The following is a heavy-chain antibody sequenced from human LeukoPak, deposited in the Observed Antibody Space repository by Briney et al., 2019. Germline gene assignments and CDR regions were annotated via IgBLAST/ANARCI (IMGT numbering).Heavy chain of an antibody. CDR1: GYTLSTYA. Sequence: GASVKVSCKASGYTLSTYALHWVRQAPGQRLEWMGWINAGNGNTKYSQKLQDRVTITRDTSASTAYMELSSLRSEDTAVYYCARDGATEGYYYLDYWGQGTLVTVSS. CDR2: INAGNGNT. V-gene: IGHV1-3*01. CDR3: ARDGATEGYYYLDY. J-gene: IGHJ4*02. D-gene: IGHD3-22*01.